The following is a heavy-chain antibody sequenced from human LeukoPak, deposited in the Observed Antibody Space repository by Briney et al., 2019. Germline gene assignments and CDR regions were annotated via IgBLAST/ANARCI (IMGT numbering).Heavy chain of an antibody. D-gene: IGHD3-22*01. J-gene: IGHJ3*02. Sequence: GGSLRLSCAASGFTFRRFWMNWVRQDPGKGLRWFSRINSDGSITSYADSVKGRFTISRDNAKNTLYLQMNSLRAEDTAVYYCARAGMYYYDSSGGGDAFDIWGQGTMITVSS. V-gene: IGHV3-74*01. CDR3: ARAGMYYYDSSGGGDAFDI. CDR1: GFTFRRFW. CDR2: INSDGSIT.